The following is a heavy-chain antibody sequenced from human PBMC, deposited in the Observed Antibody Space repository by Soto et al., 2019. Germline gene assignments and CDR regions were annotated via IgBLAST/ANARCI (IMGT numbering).Heavy chain of an antibody. CDR1: RGTFSSYA. D-gene: IGHD6-13*01. J-gene: IGHJ4*02. CDR2: IIPIFGTA. Sequence: ASVKVSCKASRGTFSSYAISWVRQAPGQGLEWMGGIIPIFGTANYAQKFQGRVTITADESTSTAYMELSSLRSEDTAVYYCARERAAAGPFDYWGQGTLVTVSS. V-gene: IGHV1-69*13. CDR3: ARERAAAGPFDY.